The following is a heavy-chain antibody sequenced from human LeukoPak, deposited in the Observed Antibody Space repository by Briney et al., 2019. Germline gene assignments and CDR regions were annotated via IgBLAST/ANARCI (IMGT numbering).Heavy chain of an antibody. V-gene: IGHV4-34*01. D-gene: IGHD2/OR15-2a*01. CDR1: GGSFSGYY. J-gene: IGHJ5*02. Sequence: KPSETLSLTCAVCGGSFSGYYWSWIRQPPGKGLEWIGEINHGGSTNYNPSLKSRVTISTDTSKNKFSLRLSSVTAADTAVYYCAGTKYLSWFDPWGQGTLVTVSS. CDR3: AGTKYLSWFDP. CDR2: INHGGST.